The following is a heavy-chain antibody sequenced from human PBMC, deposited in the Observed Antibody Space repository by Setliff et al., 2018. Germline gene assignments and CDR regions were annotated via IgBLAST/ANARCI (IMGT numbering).Heavy chain of an antibody. V-gene: IGHV4-34*01. CDR2: INHSGGT. D-gene: IGHD2-21*01. CDR1: GGSFSGYY. Sequence: PSETLSLTCAVYGGSFSGYYWSWIRQPPGKGLEWIGEINHSGGTSYNPSLMSRVTISVDTSKNQFSLKLNSVTAADTAVYYCARAFIVAPTLFFRRRKGNYMDVWGKGTTVTVPS. CDR3: ARAFIVAPTLFFRRRKGNYMDV. J-gene: IGHJ6*03.